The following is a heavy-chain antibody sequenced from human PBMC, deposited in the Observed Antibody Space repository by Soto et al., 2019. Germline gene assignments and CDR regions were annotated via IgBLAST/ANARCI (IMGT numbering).Heavy chain of an antibody. V-gene: IGHV4-4*02. Sequence: QVQLQESGPGLVKPSGTLSLTCAVSGGSISGSNWWSWVRQPPGKGLEWIGEIYHIGSTNYNPSHGGXXXIXXDKSKHQSSLTLTSVTASDTAVYYCASRVAQPLVNCWHFDLWGRGTLVTVSA. CDR2: IYHIGST. CDR3: ASRVAQPLVNCWHFDL. CDR1: GGSISGSNW. J-gene: IGHJ2*01. D-gene: IGHD6-13*01.